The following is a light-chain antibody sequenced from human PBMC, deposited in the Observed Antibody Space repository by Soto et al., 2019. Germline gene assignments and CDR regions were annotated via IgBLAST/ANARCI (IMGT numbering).Light chain of an antibody. CDR2: EVS. Sequence: QSVLTQPASESGSPGQSITISCTGSSSDVGGYKYVSWYQQHPGKAPKLMIYEVSSRPSGVSNRFSGSKSGNTASLTISGLQAEDEADYYCSSYTSSSTLVFGGGTKVTVL. CDR1: SSDVGGYKY. J-gene: IGLJ3*02. CDR3: SSYTSSSTLV. V-gene: IGLV2-14*01.